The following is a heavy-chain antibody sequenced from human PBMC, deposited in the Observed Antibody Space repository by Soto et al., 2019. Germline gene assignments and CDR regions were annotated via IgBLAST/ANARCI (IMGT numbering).Heavy chain of an antibody. D-gene: IGHD3-3*01. CDR2: MNPNSGNT. V-gene: IGHV1-8*01. CDR1: GYTFTSYD. J-gene: IGHJ6*02. CDR3: ARGAGYYDFWSGLDYYYGMDV. Sequence: ASVKVSCKASGYTFTSYDINWVRQATGQGLEWMGWMNPNSGNTGYAQKFQGRVTMTRNTSISTAYMELSSLRSEDTAVYYCARGAGYYDFWSGLDYYYGMDVWGQGTTVTVS.